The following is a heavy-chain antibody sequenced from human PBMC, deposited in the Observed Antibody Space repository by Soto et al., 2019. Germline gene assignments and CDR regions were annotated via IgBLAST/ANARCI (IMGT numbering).Heavy chain of an antibody. D-gene: IGHD3-3*01. CDR1: GFTFSSHA. J-gene: IGHJ4*02. V-gene: IGHV3-23*01. CDR2: ISYSGSNT. CDR3: SKRFTLFGEVKLSPDFDY. Sequence: EVQLLESGGGLVQPEGSLRLSCAASGFTFSSHAMSWVRQAPGKGLEWVSAISYSGSNTYYTDSVKGRVTISRDNSKNTLYLQMTSLRVEDTAIYYCSKRFTLFGEVKLSPDFDYWGQGTLVTVSS.